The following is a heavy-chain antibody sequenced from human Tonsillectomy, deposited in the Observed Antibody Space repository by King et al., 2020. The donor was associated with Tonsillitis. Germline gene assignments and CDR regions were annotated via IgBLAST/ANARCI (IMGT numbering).Heavy chain of an antibody. Sequence: VQLVESGGGLVKPGGSLRLSCAASGFTFSSYSMNWVRQAPGKGLEWVSSISSSSSYIYYADSVKGRFTISRDNAKNSLYLQMNSLRAEDTVVYYCAREGGDYGDYFDYWGQGTLVTVSS. CDR2: ISSSSSYI. V-gene: IGHV3-21*01. D-gene: IGHD4-17*01. CDR3: AREGGDYGDYFDY. CDR1: GFTFSSYS. J-gene: IGHJ4*02.